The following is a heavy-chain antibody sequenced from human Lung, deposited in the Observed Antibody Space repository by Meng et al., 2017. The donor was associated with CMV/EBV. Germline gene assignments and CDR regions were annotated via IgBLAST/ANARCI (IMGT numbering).Heavy chain of an antibody. CDR3: AREMATIYWWGNAMDV. D-gene: IGHD5-24*01. J-gene: IGHJ6*02. CDR1: DYSISSGHY. Sequence: SCTASDYSISSGHYWGWIRQPPGKGLEWIGSVSHSGSPYYNPSLMRRATTSFDTSKNQFSLKLRSVTAADTAVYYCAREMATIYWWGNAMDVWGQGTTVTVSS. CDR2: VSHSGSP. V-gene: IGHV4-38-2*02.